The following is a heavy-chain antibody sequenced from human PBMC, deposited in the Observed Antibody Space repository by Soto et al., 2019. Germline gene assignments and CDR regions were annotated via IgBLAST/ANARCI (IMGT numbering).Heavy chain of an antibody. J-gene: IGHJ6*02. CDR2: ISSSSSYI. Sequence: GGSLRLSCAASGFTFSSYSMNWVRQAPGKGLEWVSSISSSSSYIYYADSVKGRFTISRDNAKNSLYLQMNSLRAEDTAVYYCARDLGWSVLGAGYYYGMDVWGQGTTVTVSS. CDR1: GFTFSSYS. CDR3: ARDLGWSVLGAGYYYGMDV. V-gene: IGHV3-21*01. D-gene: IGHD6-19*01.